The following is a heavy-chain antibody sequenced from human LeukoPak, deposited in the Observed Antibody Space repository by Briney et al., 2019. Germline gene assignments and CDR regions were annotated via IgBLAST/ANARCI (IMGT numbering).Heavy chain of an antibody. J-gene: IGHJ5*02. CDR3: ARGPPVPVSAGFDT. CDR2: IFTSGSV. D-gene: IGHD1-26*01. CDR1: GGSITNYY. V-gene: IGHV4-4*07. Sequence: SETLSLTCTVSGGSITNYYWSWIRQPAGKGLEWIGHIFTSGSVHYNSSLESRASMSLDTSKRQLSLKVTSVTAADTAVYYCARGPPVPVSAGFDTWGQGTLVTVFS.